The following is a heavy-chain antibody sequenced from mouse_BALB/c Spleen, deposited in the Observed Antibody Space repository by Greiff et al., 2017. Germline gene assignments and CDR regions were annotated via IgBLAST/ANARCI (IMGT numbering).Heavy chain of an antibody. Sequence: EVQLQQSGAELVRSGASVQLSCTASGFNFNAYSMHWVKQRPEQGLEWIGWIDPANGDTEYAPKFQGKATMTADTSSNTAYLQLSSLTSEDTAVYYCNSENGTGLFADWGQGTRGTVSA. J-gene: IGHJ3*01. CDR3: NSENGTGLFAD. CDR1: GFNFNAYS. D-gene: IGHD1-2*01. V-gene: IGHV14-4*02. CDR2: IDPANGDT.